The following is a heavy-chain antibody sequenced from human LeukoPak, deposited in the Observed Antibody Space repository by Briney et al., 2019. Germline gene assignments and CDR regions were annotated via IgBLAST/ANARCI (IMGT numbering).Heavy chain of an antibody. J-gene: IGHJ3*02. Sequence: GGSLRLSCAASGFTFSSYAMSWVRQAPGKGLEWVSAISGSGGSTYYADSVKGRFTISRDNSKNTLYLQMNSLRAEDTAVYYCAKDRPHFWSGSGIDAFDIWGQGTMVTVSS. CDR3: AKDRPHFWSGSGIDAFDI. CDR1: GFTFSSYA. V-gene: IGHV3-23*01. CDR2: ISGSGGST. D-gene: IGHD3-3*02.